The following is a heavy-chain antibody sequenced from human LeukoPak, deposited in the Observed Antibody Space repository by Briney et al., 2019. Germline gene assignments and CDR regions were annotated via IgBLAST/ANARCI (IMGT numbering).Heavy chain of an antibody. Sequence: SETLSLTCTVSGGSISSSSYYWNWIRQSPGKGLEWIGEINHSGSTNYNPSLESRVTISVDTSKSQFSLKLSSVTAADTAVYYCARDLFGGPHFDSWGLGTLVTVSS. CDR3: ARDLFGGPHFDS. D-gene: IGHD3-16*01. CDR2: INHSGST. CDR1: GGSISSSSYY. J-gene: IGHJ4*02. V-gene: IGHV4-39*02.